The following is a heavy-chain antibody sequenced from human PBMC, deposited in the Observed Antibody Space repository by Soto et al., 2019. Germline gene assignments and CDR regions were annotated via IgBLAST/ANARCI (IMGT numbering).Heavy chain of an antibody. CDR2: ITTYYGNT. Sequence: QVQLVQSGADVKKPGASVQVSCKASGYIFTSYGISWVRQAPGQGLEWMGWITTYYGNTNYAQKFQDRVTMPTDTSTNTAYMGLRSLRSDDTAVYYCARGGVGSTSGWFDPWGQGTLVTVSS. J-gene: IGHJ5*02. CDR3: ARGGVGSTSGWFDP. V-gene: IGHV1-18*01. D-gene: IGHD3-10*01. CDR1: GYIFTSYG.